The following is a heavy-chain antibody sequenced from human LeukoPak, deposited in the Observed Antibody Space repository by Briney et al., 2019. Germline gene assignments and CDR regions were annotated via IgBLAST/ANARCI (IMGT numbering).Heavy chain of an antibody. CDR2: IYSGGGT. J-gene: IGHJ5*02. CDR1: GFTVSNNY. V-gene: IGHV3-66*01. Sequence: GGSLRLSCAASGFTVSNNYLSWVRQAPGKGLEWDSVIYSGGGTSYADSVRGRFTISRDNSKNTLYLQMDSLRAEDTAVYYCARDLGHCTDGYCHAWGQGTLVTVSS. D-gene: IGHD2-8*01. CDR3: ARDLGHCTDGYCHA.